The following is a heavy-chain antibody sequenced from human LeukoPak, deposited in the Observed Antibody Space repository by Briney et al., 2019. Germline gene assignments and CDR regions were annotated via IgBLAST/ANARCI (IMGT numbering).Heavy chain of an antibody. J-gene: IGHJ4*02. CDR1: GFSFSIYE. Sequence: GGSLRPSCAASGFSFSIYEMNWVRQAPGKGLEWISYISSSGTTIYYADSVKGRFTISRDNAKNSLYLQMNSLRAEDTAVYYCARDNGGYPYYFDYWGQGTLVTVSS. CDR2: ISSSGTTI. V-gene: IGHV3-48*03. CDR3: ARDNGGYPYYFDY. D-gene: IGHD1-26*01.